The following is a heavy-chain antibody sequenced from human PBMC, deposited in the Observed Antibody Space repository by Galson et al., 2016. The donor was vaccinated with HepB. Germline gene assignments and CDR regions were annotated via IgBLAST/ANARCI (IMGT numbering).Heavy chain of an antibody. CDR2: IIPTFGAL. CDR3: ARDIALTYYAESSAYLQKYDMDV. V-gene: IGHV1-69*06. D-gene: IGHD3-22*01. J-gene: IGHJ6*02. Sequence: SCKASGGTFSDYAISWVRQAPGQGPEWMGGIIPTFGALTYTQKFQGRVTFTADKSTNTVYMELSSLRSEDTAVYYCARDIALTYYAESSAYLQKYDMDVWGQGTTVTVSS. CDR1: GGTFSDYA.